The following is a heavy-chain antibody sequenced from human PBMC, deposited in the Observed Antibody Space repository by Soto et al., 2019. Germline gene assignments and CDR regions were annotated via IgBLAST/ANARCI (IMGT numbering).Heavy chain of an antibody. V-gene: IGHV3-9*01. D-gene: IGHD6-6*01. J-gene: IGHJ5*02. CDR2: ISWNIGSI. CDR3: VKGRDSCSSSWFDP. CDR1: GFTFGNYA. Sequence: PGGSLRRSCAASGFTFGNYALHWVRQAPGKGLEWVSGISWNIGSIGYVDSARGRFTISRDKAKNCLYLQMNSLRAEDTAFYYCVKGRDSCSSSWFDPWGQGTLVTVSS.